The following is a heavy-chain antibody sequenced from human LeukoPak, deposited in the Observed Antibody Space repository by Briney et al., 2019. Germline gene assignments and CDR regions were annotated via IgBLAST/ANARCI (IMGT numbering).Heavy chain of an antibody. J-gene: IGHJ6*04. CDR3: ARDAFRRAGMDV. CDR1: GFTFSGYG. CDR2: IWYDGSNK. D-gene: IGHD3-10*01. V-gene: IGHV3-33*01. Sequence: PGRSLRLSCAASGFTFSGYGMHWVRQAPGKGLDWVAVIWYDGSNKYYADSVEGRFTISRDNSKNTLYLQMNSLRAEDTAMYYCARDAFRRAGMDVWAKGTTVTVSS.